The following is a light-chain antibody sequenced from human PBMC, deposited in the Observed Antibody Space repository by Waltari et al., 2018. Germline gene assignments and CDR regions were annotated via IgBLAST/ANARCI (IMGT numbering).Light chain of an antibody. CDR1: QSILTW. CDR2: KAS. V-gene: IGKV1-5*03. CDR3: QQYSTHYT. Sequence: IQMTQSPSTLSASVGDSISITCRASQSILTWLAWYQQKPGKAPNLLIYKASNLQSGVPSRFSGSGSGTEFTLTISSLQPDDFATYYCQQYSTHYTFGQGTKVE. J-gene: IGKJ2*01.